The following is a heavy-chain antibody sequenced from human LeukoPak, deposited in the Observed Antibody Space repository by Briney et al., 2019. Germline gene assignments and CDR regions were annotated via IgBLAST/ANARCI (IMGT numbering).Heavy chain of an antibody. CDR2: ISGGGGST. CDR3: AKDHLIVATTDLDY. J-gene: IGHJ4*02. Sequence: PGGSLTLSCAASGFTFSSYAMNCVRQAPGKGLEWVSGISGGGGSTYYADSVEGRFTISRDNSKNTLYLQMHSLRAEDTAVYYCAKDHLIVATTDLDYWGQRTLVTVSS. V-gene: IGHV3-23*01. CDR1: GFTFSSYA. D-gene: IGHD5-12*01.